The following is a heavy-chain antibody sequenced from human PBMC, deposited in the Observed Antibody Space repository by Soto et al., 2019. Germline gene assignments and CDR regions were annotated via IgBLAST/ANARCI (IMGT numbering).Heavy chain of an antibody. Sequence: GGSLRLSCAASGFTFSSYSMNWVRQAPGKGLEWVSSISSSSSYIYYADSVKGRFTISRDNAKNSLYLQMNSLRAEDTAVYYYARAASHRKVIDYWGQGTLVTVSA. V-gene: IGHV3-21*01. CDR3: ARAASHRKVIDY. CDR2: ISSSSSYI. CDR1: GFTFSSYS. J-gene: IGHJ4*02.